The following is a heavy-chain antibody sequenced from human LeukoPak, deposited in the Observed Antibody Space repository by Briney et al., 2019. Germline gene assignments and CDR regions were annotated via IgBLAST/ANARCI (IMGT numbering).Heavy chain of an antibody. CDR2: MNPTSGNT. CDR3: AKDRGYILSSGHFDY. V-gene: IGHV1-8*03. CDR1: GYTFASYD. Sequence: GASVKVSCKASGYTFASYDFNWVRQATGQGLEWMGWMNPTSGNTGYAQKFQGRVTITRNTSISTACMELSSLRSEDTAVYYCAKDRGYILSSGHFDYWGQGTLVTVSS. J-gene: IGHJ4*02. D-gene: IGHD3-22*01.